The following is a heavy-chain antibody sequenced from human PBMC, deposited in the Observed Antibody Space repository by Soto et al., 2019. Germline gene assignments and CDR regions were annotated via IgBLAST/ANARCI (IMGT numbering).Heavy chain of an antibody. CDR1: GYSFTSYW. CDR3: ARQARYSSSWPD. Sequence: GESLKISCKASGYSFTSYWIGWVRQMPGKGLEWMGIIYPSDSDTRYSPSFQGQVTISADKSISTAHLQWSSLKASDTAMYYCARQARYSSSWPDWGQGTLVTVS. V-gene: IGHV5-51*01. CDR2: IYPSDSDT. D-gene: IGHD6-13*01. J-gene: IGHJ4*02.